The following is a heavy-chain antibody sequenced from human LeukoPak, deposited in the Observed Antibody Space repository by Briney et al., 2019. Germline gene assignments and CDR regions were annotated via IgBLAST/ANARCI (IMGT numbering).Heavy chain of an antibody. D-gene: IGHD4-17*01. CDR3: ARGHTAVTRHFDF. J-gene: IGHJ4*02. Sequence: GGSLRLSCAASGFTFSGSAMHWVRQAPGKGLEWVSIISSGSSAIFSADALKGRFTISRDDAKNLLYLDMNSLRAEDTAVYYCARGHTAVTRHFDFWGQGTLVTVSS. CDR1: GFTFSGSA. V-gene: IGHV3-21*01. CDR2: ISSGSSAI.